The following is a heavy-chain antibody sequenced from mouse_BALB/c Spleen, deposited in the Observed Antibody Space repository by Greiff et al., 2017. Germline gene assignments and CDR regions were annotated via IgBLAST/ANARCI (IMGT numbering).Heavy chain of an antibody. D-gene: IGHD1-1*01. CDR2: ISSGGSYT. V-gene: IGHV5-6*01. Sequence: EVQVVESGGDLVKPGGSLKLSCAASGFTFSSYGMSWVRQTPDKRLEWVATISSGGSYTYYPDSVKGRFTISRDNAKNTLYLQMSSLKSEDTAMYYCARRGITTVVEGFDYWGQGTTLTVSS. CDR1: GFTFSSYG. J-gene: IGHJ2*01. CDR3: ARRGITTVVEGFDY.